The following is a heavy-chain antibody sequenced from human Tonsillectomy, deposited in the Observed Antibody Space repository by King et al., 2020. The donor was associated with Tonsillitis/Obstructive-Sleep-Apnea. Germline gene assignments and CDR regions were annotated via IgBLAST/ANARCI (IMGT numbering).Heavy chain of an antibody. Sequence: VQLQQWGAGLLKPSETLSLTCAVYGGSFSGYYWSWIRQPPGKGLEWIGEINHSGSTNYNPSLKSRVTISVDTSKNQFSLKLSSVTAADTAVYYCARKRWLRLVLHYFDYWGQGTLVTVSS. CDR1: GGSFSGYY. D-gene: IGHD5-12*01. CDR2: INHSGST. V-gene: IGHV4-34*01. J-gene: IGHJ4*02. CDR3: ARKRWLRLVLHYFDY.